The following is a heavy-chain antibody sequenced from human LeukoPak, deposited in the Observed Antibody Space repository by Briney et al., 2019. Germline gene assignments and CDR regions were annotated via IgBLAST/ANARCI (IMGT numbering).Heavy chain of an antibody. CDR2: ISAYNGNT. J-gene: IGHJ5*02. CDR3: AREGSNYDILTGYWGSNWFDP. CDR1: GYTFTSYG. D-gene: IGHD3-9*01. V-gene: IGHV1-18*01. Sequence: ASVKVSCKASGYTFTSYGISWVRQAPGQGLEWMGWISAYNGNTNYAQKLQGRVTMTTDTSTSTAYMELRSLRSDDTAVYYCAREGSNYDILTGYWGSNWFDPWGQGTLVTVSS.